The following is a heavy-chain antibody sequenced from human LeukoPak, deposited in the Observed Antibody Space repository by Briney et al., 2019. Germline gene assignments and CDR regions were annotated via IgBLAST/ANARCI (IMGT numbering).Heavy chain of an antibody. CDR1: GFTFSSYW. J-gene: IGHJ5*02. V-gene: IGHV3-74*01. Sequence: GGSLRLSCAASGFTFSSYWMHWVRQAPGKGLVWVSRINSDGSSTSYADSVKGRFTISRDNAKNTLYLQMNSLRVEDTAVYYCARVSGLVVPAAMPQGPWGQGTLVTVSS. CDR2: INSDGSST. CDR3: ARVSGLVVPAAMPQGP. D-gene: IGHD2-2*01.